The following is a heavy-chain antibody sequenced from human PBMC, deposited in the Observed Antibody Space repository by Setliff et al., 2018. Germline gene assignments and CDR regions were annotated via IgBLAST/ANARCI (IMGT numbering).Heavy chain of an antibody. V-gene: IGHV3-21*03. Sequence: PGGSLRLSCAASGFTFSTYSLIWVRQAPGTGLEWVSSISPSSSHIYYADSAEGRFTISRDNAKNSLYLQMNNLRTEDTAVYYCARKVVAVAYIDVWGKGAAVTVSS. J-gene: IGHJ6*03. CDR3: ARKVVAVAYIDV. CDR2: ISPSSSHI. CDR1: GFTFSTYS. D-gene: IGHD6-19*01.